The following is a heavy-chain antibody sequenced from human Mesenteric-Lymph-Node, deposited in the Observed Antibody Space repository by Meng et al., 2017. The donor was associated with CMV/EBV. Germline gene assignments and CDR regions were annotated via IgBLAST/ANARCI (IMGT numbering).Heavy chain of an antibody. D-gene: IGHD1-7*01. CDR1: GASASHGGAA. CDR2: TYYRSRWYE. Sequence: CALSGASASHGGAAWIWFRQSPSRGLEWLGRTYYRSRWYEDYAVSVKDRLTINPDTSKNQFSLQLNSVTPEDTALYYCARGTGTLDYWGQGTLVTVSS. CDR3: ARGTGTLDY. V-gene: IGHV6-1*01. J-gene: IGHJ4*02.